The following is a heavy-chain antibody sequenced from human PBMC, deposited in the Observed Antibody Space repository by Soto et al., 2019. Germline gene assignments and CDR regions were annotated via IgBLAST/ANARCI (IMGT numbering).Heavy chain of an antibody. CDR2: ISGSGGRT. CDR3: ALTRRSSLLEVAGPGFEY. D-gene: IGHD6-19*01. V-gene: IGHV3-23*01. CDR1: GFTFNTYA. Sequence: PGGSLRLSCAASGFTFNTYAMTWVRQAPGKGLDWVSSISGSGGRTYYADSVKGRFTISRDNSKNTLFLQMDSLRVDDTGVYYCALTRRSSLLEVAGPGFEYWGQGTLVTVSS. J-gene: IGHJ4*02.